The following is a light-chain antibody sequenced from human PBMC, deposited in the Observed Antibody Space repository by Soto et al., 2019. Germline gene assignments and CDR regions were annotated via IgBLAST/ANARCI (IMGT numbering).Light chain of an antibody. J-gene: IGKJ2*01. CDR2: KVS. Sequence: DVVMTQSPLSLPVTLGQPASISCRSSQSLVHSDGNTYLNWFQQRPGQSPRRLIYKVSKRDSGVPDRFSGSGAGTDFTLKISRMEAEDVGVYFCMQGTHWPPYTFGQGTKLEIK. CDR1: QSLVHSDGNTY. CDR3: MQGTHWPPYT. V-gene: IGKV2-30*02.